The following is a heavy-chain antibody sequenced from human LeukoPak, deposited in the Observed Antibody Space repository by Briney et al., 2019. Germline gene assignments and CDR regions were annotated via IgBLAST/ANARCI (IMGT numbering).Heavy chain of an antibody. V-gene: IGHV1-2*02. Sequence: ASVKVSCKASGYPFTAYYMHWVRQAPGQGLEWMGWINCNSGDTNYAQKFQGRVTMTRDTPITTAYMELSRVTSDDTAVYYCARDWFDVAFDPWGQGTLVTVSS. CDR2: INCNSGDT. CDR1: GYPFTAYY. J-gene: IGHJ5*02. D-gene: IGHD3-10*01. CDR3: ARDWFDVAFDP.